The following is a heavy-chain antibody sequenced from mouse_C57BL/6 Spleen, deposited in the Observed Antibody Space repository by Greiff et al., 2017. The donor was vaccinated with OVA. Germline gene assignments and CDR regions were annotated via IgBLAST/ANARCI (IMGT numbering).Heavy chain of an antibody. Sequence: QVQLKQSGAELVRPGTSVKVSCKASGYAFTNYLIEWVKQRPGQGLEWIGVINPGSGGTNYNEKFKGKATLTADKSSSTAYMQLSSLTSEDSAVYFCARSFYDGYYFDYWGQGTTLTVSS. CDR2: INPGSGGT. J-gene: IGHJ2*01. D-gene: IGHD2-3*01. V-gene: IGHV1-54*01. CDR3: ARSFYDGYYFDY. CDR1: GYAFTNYL.